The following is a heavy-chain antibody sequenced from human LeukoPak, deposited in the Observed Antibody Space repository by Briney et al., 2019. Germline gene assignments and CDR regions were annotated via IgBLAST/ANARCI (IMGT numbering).Heavy chain of an antibody. V-gene: IGHV3-53*01. CDR2: IYSGGST. Sequence: GGSLRLSCAASGFTVSSNYMRWVRQAPGKGLEWVSVIYSGGSTYCADSVKGRFTISRDSSKNTLYLQMNSLRAEDTAVYYCASQYCSGGSCPDYWGQGTLVTVSS. J-gene: IGHJ4*02. CDR3: ASQYCSGGSCPDY. D-gene: IGHD2-15*01. CDR1: GFTVSSNY.